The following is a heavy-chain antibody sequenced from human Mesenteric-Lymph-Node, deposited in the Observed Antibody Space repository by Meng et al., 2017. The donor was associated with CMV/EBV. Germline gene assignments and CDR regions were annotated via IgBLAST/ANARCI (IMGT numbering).Heavy chain of an antibody. D-gene: IGHD2-21*01. V-gene: IGHV3-23*01. CDR3: ARGGDYAFDI. CDR1: GFTFSSYS. Sequence: GESLKISCAASGFTFSSYSMNWVRQAPGKGLEWVSAISGSGGSTYYADSVKGRFTISRDNSKNTLYLQMNSLRAEDTAVYYCARGGDYAFDIWGQGTMVTVSS. CDR2: ISGSGGST. J-gene: IGHJ3*02.